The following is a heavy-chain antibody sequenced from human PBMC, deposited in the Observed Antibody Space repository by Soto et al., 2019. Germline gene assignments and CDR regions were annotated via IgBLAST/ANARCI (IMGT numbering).Heavy chain of an antibody. D-gene: IGHD6-13*01. Sequence: GGSLRLSCAASEFSFDDYAMSWVRQAPGKGLEWVSSITYTGVSTYYADSVKGRFTISRDDSRDTLFLQMNSLRAEDTAIYYCAKSSVWYPYFDSWGQGTLVTVSS. J-gene: IGHJ4*02. V-gene: IGHV3-23*01. CDR3: AKSSVWYPYFDS. CDR1: EFSFDDYA. CDR2: ITYTGVST.